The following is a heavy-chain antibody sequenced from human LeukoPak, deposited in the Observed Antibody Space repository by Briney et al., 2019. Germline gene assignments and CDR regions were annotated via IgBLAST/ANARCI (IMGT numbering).Heavy chain of an antibody. CDR3: LRYWYGSGSYWQIRESYFDY. CDR2: IKSKTDGGTT. Sequence: GGSLRLSCAASGFTFSNAWMSWARQAPGKGLEWVGRIKSKTDGGTTDYAAPVKGRFTISRDDSKNTLYLQMNSLKTEDTAVYYCLRYWYGSGSYWQIRESYFDYWGQGTLVTVSS. J-gene: IGHJ4*02. CDR1: GFTFSNAW. V-gene: IGHV3-15*01. D-gene: IGHD3-10*01.